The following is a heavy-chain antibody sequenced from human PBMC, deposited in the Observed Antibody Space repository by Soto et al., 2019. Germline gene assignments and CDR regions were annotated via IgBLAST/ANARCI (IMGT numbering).Heavy chain of an antibody. V-gene: IGHV4-34*01. D-gene: IGHD2-15*01. CDR1: GGSFSGYY. CDR3: ARLLLLRWFDP. J-gene: IGHJ5*02. CDR2: INHSGST. Sequence: QVQLQQWGAGLLKPSETLSLTCAVYGGSFSGYYWSWIRQPPGKGLEWIGEINHSGSTNYNPSLKSRVTISVDTSKNQFSLKLSSVTAADTAVYYCARLLLLRWFDPWGQGTLVTVSS.